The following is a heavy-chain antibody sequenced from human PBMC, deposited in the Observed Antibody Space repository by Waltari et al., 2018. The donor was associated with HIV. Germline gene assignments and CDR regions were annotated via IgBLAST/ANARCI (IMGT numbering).Heavy chain of an antibody. D-gene: IGHD1-26*01. CDR1: GFAFKKFA. CDR3: AKVAGRSGSYSHYYYGMDV. Sequence: QVQLVESGGGVVKPGGSLRLSCAASGFAFKKFAMPWFRQAPGKGLEWVAVISYDGDQYYADSVKGRFTISRDNSKKSLFLQMSSLRPEDSAVYYCAKVAGRSGSYSHYYYGMDVWGQGTTVTVS. V-gene: IGHV3-30*18. J-gene: IGHJ6*02. CDR2: ISYDGDQ.